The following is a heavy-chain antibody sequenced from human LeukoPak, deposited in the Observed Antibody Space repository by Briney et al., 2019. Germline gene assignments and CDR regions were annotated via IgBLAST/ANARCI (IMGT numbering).Heavy chain of an antibody. CDR3: AKGIQLWPTLVDY. Sequence: PGGSLRLSCAACGFTFSSYAMSWVRQAPGKGLEWVSAISGSGGSTYYADSVKGQFTISRDNSKNTLYLQMNSLRAEDTAVYYCAKGIQLWPTLVDYWGQGTLVTVSS. D-gene: IGHD5-18*01. V-gene: IGHV3-23*01. CDR2: ISGSGGST. CDR1: GFTFSSYA. J-gene: IGHJ4*02.